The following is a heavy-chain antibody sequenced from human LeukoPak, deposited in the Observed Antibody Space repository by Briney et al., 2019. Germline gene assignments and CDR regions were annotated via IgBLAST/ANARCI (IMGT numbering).Heavy chain of an antibody. J-gene: IGHJ2*01. Sequence: GGSLRLSCAASEFTVSNNYLSWVRQAPGKGLEWVSIIDSGGSTYYADSVKGRFTISRDNSKNTLYLQMNSLRAEDTAVYYCAKAPRDSTTRYFDLWGRGTLVTVSS. D-gene: IGHD5/OR15-5a*01. CDR3: AKAPRDSTTRYFDL. V-gene: IGHV3-53*01. CDR2: IDSGGST. CDR1: EFTVSNNY.